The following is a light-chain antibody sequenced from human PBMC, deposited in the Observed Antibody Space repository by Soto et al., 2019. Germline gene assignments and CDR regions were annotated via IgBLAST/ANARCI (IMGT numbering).Light chain of an antibody. CDR2: DAS. V-gene: IGKV3-11*01. CDR3: HQRQSWPRT. Sequence: EIVLTQSPATLSLSPGERTTLSCRASQSISSYLAWYRQKPGQAPRLLIYDASKRATGIPARFSGSGSGTDFTLTINSLAPEDFAIYYCHQRQSWPRTFGQGTKVDIK. CDR1: QSISSY. J-gene: IGKJ1*01.